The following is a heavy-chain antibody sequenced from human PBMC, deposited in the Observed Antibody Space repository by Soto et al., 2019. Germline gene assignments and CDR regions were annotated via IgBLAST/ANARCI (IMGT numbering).Heavy chain of an antibody. V-gene: IGHV1-69*02. CDR2: IIPILDIP. CDR1: GGTFSRYT. Sequence: QVQLVQSGAEVKKPGSSVKVSCKASGGTFSRYTFTWVRQAPGQGREWMGRIIPILDIPNYAQNFQGRVTITADKSTSTASMELSSLRSDDTAVYYCASHFTGVLVLGTSPPGGDNYGLDVWGQGTTVTVSS. D-gene: IGHD2-8*02. J-gene: IGHJ6*02. CDR3: ASHFTGVLVLGTSPPGGDNYGLDV.